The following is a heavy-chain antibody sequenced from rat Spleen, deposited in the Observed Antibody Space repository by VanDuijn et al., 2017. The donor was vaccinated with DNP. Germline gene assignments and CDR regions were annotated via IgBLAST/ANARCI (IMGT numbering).Heavy chain of an antibody. D-gene: IGHD1-1*01. CDR1: GFTFSAYY. CDR2: ISTGGGNT. J-gene: IGHJ2*01. V-gene: IGHV5-25*01. CDR3: ARGTVNDY. Sequence: EVQLVESGGGLVQPGRSLKLSCAASGFTFSAYYMAWVRQAPTKGLEWVASISTGGGNTYYRDSVKGRFTVSRDNAKSTLYLQMDSLRSEDTATYYCARGTVNDYWGQGVMVTVSS.